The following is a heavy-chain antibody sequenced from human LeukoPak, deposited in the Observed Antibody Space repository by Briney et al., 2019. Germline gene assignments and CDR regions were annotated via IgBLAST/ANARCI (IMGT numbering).Heavy chain of an antibody. J-gene: IGHJ4*02. CDR3: AGPRDPWLVAFDY. V-gene: IGHV4-34*01. CDR1: GGSFSGYY. D-gene: IGHD6-19*01. Sequence: SETLSLTCAVYGGSFSGYYWSWIRQPPGKGLEWIGEINHSGSTNYNPSLKSRVTISVDTSKNQFSLKLSSVTAADTAAYYCAGPRDPWLVAFDYWGQGTLVTVSS. CDR2: INHSGST.